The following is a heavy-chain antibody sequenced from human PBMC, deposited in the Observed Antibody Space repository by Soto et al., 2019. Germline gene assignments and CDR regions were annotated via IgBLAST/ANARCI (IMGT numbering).Heavy chain of an antibody. J-gene: IGHJ4*01. Sequence: GSLRLSCAASGFSFSDYYMTWIRQAPGQGLEWVSYISSRSGTIFYADSVKGRFTLSRDNSKNSMYLQMNSRRAEDTAVYYCAREVDRALVGSPHYFDYWGQGTLVTVSS. D-gene: IGHD5-18*01. CDR1: GFSFSDYY. CDR2: ISSRSGTI. V-gene: IGHV3-11*01. CDR3: AREVDRALVGSPHYFDY.